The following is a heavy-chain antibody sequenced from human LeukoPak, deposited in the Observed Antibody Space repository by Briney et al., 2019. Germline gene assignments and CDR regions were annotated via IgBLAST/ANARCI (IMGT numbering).Heavy chain of an antibody. V-gene: IGHV4-59*01. CDR1: GGSISGYS. CDR3: AGVTSSSLRFDY. J-gene: IGHJ4*02. D-gene: IGHD6-6*01. CDR2: IFYSGST. Sequence: SETLSLTCTVSGGSISGYSWSWIRQPPGKGLEWIGYIFYSGSTNYNPSLQSRVTISLDTSKNQFSLKLSSVTAADTAVYYCAGVTSSSLRFDYWGQGTLVTVSS.